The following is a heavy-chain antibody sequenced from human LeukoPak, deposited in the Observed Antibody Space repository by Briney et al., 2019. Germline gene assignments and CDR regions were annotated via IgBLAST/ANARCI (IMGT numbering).Heavy chain of an antibody. D-gene: IGHD3-10*01. V-gene: IGHV2-5*02. Sequence: SGPTLVNPTQTLTLTCTFSGLSLSTSGVGVGWIRQPPGKALEWLAFIYWDEDKRYSTSLESRLTITKDTSKNQVVLTVTSMDPVDTATYYCAHNNYYGSGTSSYYFEYWGQGTLVTVSS. CDR3: AHNNYYGSGTSSYYFEY. CDR2: IYWDEDK. CDR1: GLSLSTSGVG. J-gene: IGHJ4*02.